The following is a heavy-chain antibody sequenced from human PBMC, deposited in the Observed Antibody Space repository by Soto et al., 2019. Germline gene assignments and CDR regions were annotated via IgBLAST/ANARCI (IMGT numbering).Heavy chain of an antibody. CDR2: IGYDGSNK. CDR1: GFTFSSYG. CDR3: TRDRGGPPLRYYYGMDV. D-gene: IGHD2-15*01. V-gene: IGHV3-33*01. Sequence: QVQLVESGGGVVQPGRSLRLSCAASGFTFSSYGMHWVRQAPGKGLEWVAVIGYDGSNKYYADSVKGRFTISRDNSKNTLYLQMNSLRAEDTAVYYCTRDRGGPPLRYYYGMDVWGQGTTVTVSS. J-gene: IGHJ6*02.